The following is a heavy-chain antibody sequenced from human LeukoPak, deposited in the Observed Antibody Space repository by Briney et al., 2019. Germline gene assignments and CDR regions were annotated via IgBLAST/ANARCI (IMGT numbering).Heavy chain of an antibody. D-gene: IGHD3-10*01. J-gene: IGHJ4*02. CDR1: GGTFSSYA. CDR3: ARDQGRGVIDY. CDR2: IIPILGIA. V-gene: IGHV1-69*04. Sequence: ASVKVSCKASGGTFSSYAISWVRQAPGQGLEWMGRIIPILGIANYAQKFQGRVTITADKSTSTAYMELSSLRSEDTAVHYCARDQGRGVIDYWGQGTLVTVSS.